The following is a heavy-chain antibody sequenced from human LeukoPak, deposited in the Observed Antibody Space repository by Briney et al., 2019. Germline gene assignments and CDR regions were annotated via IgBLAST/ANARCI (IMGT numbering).Heavy chain of an antibody. Sequence: SETLSLTCTVSGGSISSYYRSWIRQPPGKGLEWIGYIYYSGSTNYNPSLKSRVTVSVDTSKNQFSLKLSSVTAADTAVYYCAREYSGSYSGYFDYWGQGPLVTVSS. CDR2: IYYSGST. V-gene: IGHV4-59*01. CDR3: AREYSGSYSGYFDY. J-gene: IGHJ4*02. D-gene: IGHD1-26*01. CDR1: GGSISSYY.